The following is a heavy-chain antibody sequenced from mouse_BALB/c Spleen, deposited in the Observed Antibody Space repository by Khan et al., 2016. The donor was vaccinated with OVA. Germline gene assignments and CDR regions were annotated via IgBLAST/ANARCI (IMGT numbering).Heavy chain of an antibody. D-gene: IGHD2-4*01. CDR2: IWSAGST. Sequence: QVQLKQSGPGLVQPSQSLSITCTVSGFSLTNYSVHWVRQSPGKGLEWLGVIWSAGSTDYNAAFISRLTISKDNSRRQVFFKMNSLQPNDTARYYCARRGYDYGRGALFAYWGQGTLVTVSA. CDR1: GFSLTNYS. V-gene: IGHV2-2*02. CDR3: ARRGYDYGRGALFAY. J-gene: IGHJ3*01.